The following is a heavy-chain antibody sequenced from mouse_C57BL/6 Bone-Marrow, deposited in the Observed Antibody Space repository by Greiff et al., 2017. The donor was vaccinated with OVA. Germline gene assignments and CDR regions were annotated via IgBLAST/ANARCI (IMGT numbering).Heavy chain of an antibody. V-gene: IGHV1-15*01. D-gene: IGHD2-5*01. J-gene: IGHJ4*01. CDR2: IDPDTGGT. Sequence: VQVVESGAELVRPGASVTLSCKASGYTFTDYEMHWVKQTPVHGLEWIGAIDPDTGGTAYNQKFKGKAILTADKSSSTAYMELRSLTSEDSAVYYCTRGYSNYYAMDYWGQGTAVTVSS. CDR3: TRGYSNYYAMDY. CDR1: GYTFTDYE.